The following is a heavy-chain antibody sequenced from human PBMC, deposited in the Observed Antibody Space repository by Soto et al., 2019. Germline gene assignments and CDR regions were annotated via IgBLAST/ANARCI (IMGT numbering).Heavy chain of an antibody. J-gene: IGHJ5*02. CDR1: GGSFSGYY. CDR3: ARGPRYFSSTSCYTGNWFDP. CDR2: INHSGST. V-gene: IGHV4-34*01. Sequence: SETLSLTCAVYGGSFSGYYWSWIRQPPGKGLEWIGEINHSGSTNYNPSLKSRVTISVDTSKNQFSLKLSSVTAADTAVYYCARGPRYFSSTSCYTGNWFDPRGQRTLVTVSS. D-gene: IGHD2-2*02.